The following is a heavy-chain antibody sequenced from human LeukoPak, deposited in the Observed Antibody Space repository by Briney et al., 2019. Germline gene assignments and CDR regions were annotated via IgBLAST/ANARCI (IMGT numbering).Heavy chain of an antibody. CDR3: ARYGGGWLQPY. Sequence: GGSLRLSCAASGFDFSTQWMSWVRQAPGKGLEWVAIVNQGATQKYYVDSVKGRFTISRDNAENSLYLQMNSLRAEDTAVYYCARYGGGWLQPYWGQGTLVTVSS. J-gene: IGHJ4*02. D-gene: IGHD5-24*01. CDR1: GFDFSTQW. CDR2: VNQGATQK. V-gene: IGHV3-7*01.